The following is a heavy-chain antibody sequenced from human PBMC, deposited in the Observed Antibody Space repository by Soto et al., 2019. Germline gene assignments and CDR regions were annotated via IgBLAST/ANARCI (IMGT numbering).Heavy chain of an antibody. CDR2: IYYTGIT. J-gene: IGHJ5*02. D-gene: IGHD2-21*01. CDR3: AREERKGIISWFDP. CDR1: GGSVSGVDYF. Sequence: SETLSLTCTVSGGSVSGVDYFWSWIRQSPGKGLEWIGYIYYTGITHLNPSVKSRLTMAVDTSKNEFSLKLTSVSAADTAVYFCAREERKGIISWFDPWGQGTPVTVSS. V-gene: IGHV4-30-4*01.